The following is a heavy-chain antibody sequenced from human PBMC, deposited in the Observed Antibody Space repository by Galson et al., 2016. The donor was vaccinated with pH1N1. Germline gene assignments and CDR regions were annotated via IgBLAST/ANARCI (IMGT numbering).Heavy chain of an antibody. CDR2: TSYDGGSK. V-gene: IGHV3-30-3*01. D-gene: IGHD6-25*01. CDR3: VRAVGAAGGY. Sequence: SLRLSCAASGFTFSNYAMHWVRRPPGKRLEWVAVTSYDGGSKYYADSVKGRFTISRDNSKSTLYLQINSLRAEDTALYYCVRAVGAAGGYWGQGTLVTVSS. J-gene: IGHJ4*02. CDR1: GFTFSNYA.